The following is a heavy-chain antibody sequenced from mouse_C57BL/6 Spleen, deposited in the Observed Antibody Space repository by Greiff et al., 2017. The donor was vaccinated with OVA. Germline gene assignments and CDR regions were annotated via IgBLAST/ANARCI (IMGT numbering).Heavy chain of an antibody. J-gene: IGHJ4*01. CDR3: AKNPSDYYGSPCAMDY. D-gene: IGHD1-1*01. V-gene: IGHV2-5*01. Sequence: QVQLKQSGPGLVQPSQSLSITCTVSGFSLTSYGVHWVRQSPGKGLEWLGVIWRGGSTDYNAAFMSRLSITKDNSKSQVFFKMNSLQADDTAIYYCAKNPSDYYGSPCAMDYWGQGTSVTVSS. CDR1: GFSLTSYG. CDR2: IWRGGST.